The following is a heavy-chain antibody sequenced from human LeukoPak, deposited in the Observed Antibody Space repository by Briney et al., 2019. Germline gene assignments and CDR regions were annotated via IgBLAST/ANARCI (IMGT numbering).Heavy chain of an antibody. J-gene: IGHJ4*02. CDR3: ASSRGYDVGGYFDY. CDR1: GYTFTSYA. Sequence: ASVKVSCKASGYTFTSYAMHWVRQAPGQRLEWMGWFNAGNGNTKYSQKFQDRVTITRDTSASTAYMEPSSLRSEDTAVYYCASSRGYDVGGYFDYWGQGTLVTVSS. V-gene: IGHV1-3*01. D-gene: IGHD5-12*01. CDR2: FNAGNGNT.